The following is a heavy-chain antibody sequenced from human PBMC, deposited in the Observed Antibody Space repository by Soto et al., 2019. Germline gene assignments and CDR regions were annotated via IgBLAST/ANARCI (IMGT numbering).Heavy chain of an antibody. D-gene: IGHD1-7*01. V-gene: IGHV3-48*01. CDR3: ASLTGTTSGY. J-gene: IGHJ4*02. Sequence: GGSLRLSCAASGFTFSSYSMNWVRQPPGRGLELVSYITSDSSAIYYADSVKGRFTISRDNAKNLLYLQMNSLRAEDSAVYYCASLTGTTSGYWGQGTLVTVS. CDR1: GFTFSSYS. CDR2: ITSDSSAI.